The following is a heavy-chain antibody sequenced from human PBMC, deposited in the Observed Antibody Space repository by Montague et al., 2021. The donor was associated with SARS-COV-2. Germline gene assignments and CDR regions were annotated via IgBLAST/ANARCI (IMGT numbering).Heavy chain of an antibody. CDR1: GGSISVSSYY. J-gene: IGHJ1*01. Sequence: SETLSLTYTVSGGSISVSSYYWVWIRQPPGKGLEWIGSIYYGGTADYNPSLKSRVTISVDTSNNQFSLKLTSLTAAETAVYSCASSPLRTSGANWYDKYFQHWGQGTRVTVSS. CDR2: IYYGGTA. V-gene: IGHV4-39*07. CDR3: ASSPLRTSGANWYDKYFQH. D-gene: IGHD1-1*01.